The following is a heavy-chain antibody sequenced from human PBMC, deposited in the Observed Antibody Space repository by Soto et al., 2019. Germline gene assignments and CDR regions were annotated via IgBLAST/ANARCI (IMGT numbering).Heavy chain of an antibody. D-gene: IGHD1-1*01. J-gene: IGHJ4*02. V-gene: IGHV3-23*01. CDR3: VMGAWSDY. CDR2: IRGSSGST. Sequence: EVQLLASGGGLVQHGGSLRLSCAASGFTFSTFDMTWVRQPPGKGLEWVSLIRGSSGSTYYADSVKDRFTISKDISKTTFYLQMTSLRAEDTALYICVMGAWSDYWGQGNMVTVSS. CDR1: GFTFSTFD.